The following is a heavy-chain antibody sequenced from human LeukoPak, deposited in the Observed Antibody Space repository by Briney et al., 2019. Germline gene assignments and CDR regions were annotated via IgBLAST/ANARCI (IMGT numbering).Heavy chain of an antibody. J-gene: IGHJ3*02. D-gene: IGHD3-10*01. V-gene: IGHV1-8*01. CDR1: GYTFTSYD. CDR2: MNPNSGNT. Sequence: ASVKVSCKASGYTFTSYDINWVRQATGQGLEWMGWMNPNSGNTSYAQKLQGRVTMTTDTSTSTAYMELRSLRSDDTAVYYCARDSTSFGLDIWGQGTMVTVSS. CDR3: ARDSTSFGLDI.